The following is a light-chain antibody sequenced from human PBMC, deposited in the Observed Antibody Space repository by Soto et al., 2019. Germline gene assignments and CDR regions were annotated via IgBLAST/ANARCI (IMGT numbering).Light chain of an antibody. V-gene: IGKV3-20*01. CDR1: QSVSSY. Sequence: ETVLTQSPATLSLSPGERATLSCRASQSVSSYLAWYQQKPGQAPRLLIYDASNRATGIPARFSGSGSGTDFTLTISRLEPEDFAVYYCQQYGSSPFFGGGTKV. J-gene: IGKJ4*01. CDR3: QQYGSSPF. CDR2: DAS.